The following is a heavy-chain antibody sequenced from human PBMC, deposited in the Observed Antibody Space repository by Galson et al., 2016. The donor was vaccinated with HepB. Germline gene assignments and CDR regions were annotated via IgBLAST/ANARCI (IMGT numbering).Heavy chain of an antibody. CDR2: IDGHDDST. J-gene: IGHJ4*02. Sequence: SLRLSCAASGFTFSSSSMSWVRQAPGKGLEWVSAIDGHDDSTYYADSVRGRFTISRDNSKNTLYLQINSLRAEDTAVYYCATSPSGGHWGQGPLVTVSS. V-gene: IGHV3-23*01. CDR3: ATSPSGGH. D-gene: IGHD6-25*01. CDR1: GFTFSSSS.